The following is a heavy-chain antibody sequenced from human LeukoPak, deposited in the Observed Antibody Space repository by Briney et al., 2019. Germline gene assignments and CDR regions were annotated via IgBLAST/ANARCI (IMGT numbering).Heavy chain of an antibody. Sequence: GGSLRLSCAASGFTFSNYYMTWIRQAPGKGLEWVAYISTTDATTYYADSVKGRFTISRDNTKNSLYQQMNSLRADDTAVYYCARGRSTRHYMDVWGKGTTATVSS. D-gene: IGHD2-2*01. CDR2: ISTTDATT. CDR3: ARGRSTRHYMDV. J-gene: IGHJ6*03. V-gene: IGHV3-11*01. CDR1: GFTFSNYY.